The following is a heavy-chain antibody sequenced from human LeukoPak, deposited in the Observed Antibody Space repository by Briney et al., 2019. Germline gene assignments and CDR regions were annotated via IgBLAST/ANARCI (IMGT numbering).Heavy chain of an antibody. CDR2: INPSGGST. J-gene: IGHJ5*02. D-gene: IGHD3-10*01. V-gene: IGHV1-46*01. CDR1: GYTFTSYY. Sequence: ASVKVSCKASGYTFTSYYMHWVRQAPGQGLEWMGIINPSGGSTTYAQKFQGRVTMTRDTSTSTVYMELSSLRSEDTAVYYCAKGGSGSYRFYNWFDPWGQGTLVTVSS. CDR3: AKGGSGSYRFYNWFDP.